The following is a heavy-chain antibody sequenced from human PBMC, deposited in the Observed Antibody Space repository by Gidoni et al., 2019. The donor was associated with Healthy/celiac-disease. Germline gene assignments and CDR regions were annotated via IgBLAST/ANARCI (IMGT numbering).Heavy chain of an antibody. CDR1: GFTFADYA. CDR2: ISWNSGSI. V-gene: IGHV3-9*01. D-gene: IGHD6-19*01. Sequence: EVQLVESGGGLVQPGRSLRLSCAASGFTFADYATHWVRQAPGKGLEWVSGISWNSGSIGYADSVKGRFTISRDNAKNSLYLQMNSLRAEDTALYYCAKDGSSSGWGRIYLDYWGQGTLVTVSS. J-gene: IGHJ4*02. CDR3: AKDGSSSGWGRIYLDY.